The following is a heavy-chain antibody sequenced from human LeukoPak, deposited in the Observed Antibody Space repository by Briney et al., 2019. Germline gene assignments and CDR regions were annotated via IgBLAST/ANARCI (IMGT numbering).Heavy chain of an antibody. Sequence: PGASLRLSCVASGFTFSSYAMSWVRQAPGKGLEWVSVISGGGDSTYYADSVKGRFTISRDNSKNTLYLQMNSLRGEDTAVYFCAKDVGPNWFDHWGQGILVTVSS. CDR2: ISGGGDST. V-gene: IGHV3-23*01. D-gene: IGHD1-26*01. CDR1: GFTFSSYA. CDR3: AKDVGPNWFDH. J-gene: IGHJ5*02.